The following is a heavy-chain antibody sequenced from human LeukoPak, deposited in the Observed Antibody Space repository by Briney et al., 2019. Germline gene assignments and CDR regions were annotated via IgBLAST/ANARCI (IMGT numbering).Heavy chain of an antibody. CDR3: ARDGDYYDSTYYFVY. CDR2: IWYDGSNK. J-gene: IGHJ4*02. D-gene: IGHD3-22*01. CDR1: GFTFSSYG. Sequence: GRSLRLSCAASGFTFSSYGMHWVRQAPGKGLEWVAVIWYDGSNKYYADSVKGRFTISRDNSKNTLYLQMNSLRAEDTAVYYCARDGDYYDSTYYFVYWGQGTLVTVSS. V-gene: IGHV3-33*01.